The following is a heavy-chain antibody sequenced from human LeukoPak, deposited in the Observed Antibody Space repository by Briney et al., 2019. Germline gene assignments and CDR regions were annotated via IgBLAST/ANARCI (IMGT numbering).Heavy chain of an antibody. V-gene: IGHV4-39*01. CDR2: IYYSGST. CDR1: GASISSSSYY. Sequence: PSETLSLTCTVSGASISSSSYYWGWIRHSPGKGLEWIGSIYYSGSTYFNPSLKSRVTMSVDTSKNHFALKLTSVTAADTAVYYCARHPGYYDSSGYYVSAFDIWGQGTMVTVSS. CDR3: ARHPGYYDSSGYYVSAFDI. D-gene: IGHD3-22*01. J-gene: IGHJ3*02.